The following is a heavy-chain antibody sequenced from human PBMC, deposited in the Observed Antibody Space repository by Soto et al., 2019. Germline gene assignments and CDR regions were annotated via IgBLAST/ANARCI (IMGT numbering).Heavy chain of an antibody. CDR2: ISSSGNT. V-gene: IGHV4-59*01. Sequence: SETLSLTCTVSDGSISNFYWSWIRQPPGKGLEWIGYISSSGNTNYNPSLKSRVSISVDTSKNQFSLNLTSVTAADTAVYYCARAPMVLTRSYFDSWGQGTPVTVSS. CDR1: DGSISNFY. D-gene: IGHD3-22*01. J-gene: IGHJ4*02. CDR3: ARAPMVLTRSYFDS.